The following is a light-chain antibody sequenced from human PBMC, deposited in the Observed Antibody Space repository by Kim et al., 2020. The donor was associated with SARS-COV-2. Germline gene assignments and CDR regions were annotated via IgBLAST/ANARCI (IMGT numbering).Light chain of an antibody. CDR1: QSISSH. V-gene: IGKV1-39*01. Sequence: ASVGDIVTITCRRTQSISSHLNWYQQKPGRAPKLLNSAASTLQGGVPSRFSGSVAETDFTLTISSLQPEDFATYFCQQSYITPFTFGPGTKVDIK. CDR3: QQSYITPFT. CDR2: AAS. J-gene: IGKJ3*01.